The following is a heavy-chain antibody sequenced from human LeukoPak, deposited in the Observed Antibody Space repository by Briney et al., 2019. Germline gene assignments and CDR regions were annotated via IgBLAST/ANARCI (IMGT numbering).Heavy chain of an antibody. CDR1: GFTFSSYG. Sequence: GGSLRLSCAASGFTFSSYGMSWVRQAPGKGLEWVALITYDGGKKDYADSVKGRFTISRDNSRDTLYLQMNSLTVDDTAVYYCVRNRNLKMTSTGILGNWGLGTLVIVSS. CDR2: ITYDGGKK. D-gene: IGHD3-3*02. V-gene: IGHV3-30*03. CDR3: VRNRNLKMTSTGILGN. J-gene: IGHJ4*02.